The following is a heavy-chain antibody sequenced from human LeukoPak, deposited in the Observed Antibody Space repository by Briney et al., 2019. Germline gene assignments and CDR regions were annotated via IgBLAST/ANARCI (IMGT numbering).Heavy chain of an antibody. D-gene: IGHD6-6*01. CDR2: IIPIFGTA. J-gene: IGHJ4*02. CDR3: ATLWYSSSDGSKDY. V-gene: IGHV1-69*05. Sequence: SVKVSCKASGGTFSSYAISWVRQAPGQGLEWVGGIIPIFGTANYAQKFQGRVTITTDESTSTAYMELSSLRSEDTAVYYCATLWYSSSDGSKDYWGQGTLVTVSS. CDR1: GGTFSSYA.